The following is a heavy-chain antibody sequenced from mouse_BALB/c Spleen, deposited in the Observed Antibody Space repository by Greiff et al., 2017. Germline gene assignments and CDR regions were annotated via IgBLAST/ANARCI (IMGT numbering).Heavy chain of an antibody. J-gene: IGHJ4*01. CDR3: ARGRRLGYYAMDY. CDR1: GYTFTSYW. V-gene: IGHV1-7*01. Sequence: QVQLQQSGAELAKPGASVKMSCKASGYTFTSYWMHWVKQRPGQGLEWIGYINPSTGYTEYNQKFKDKATLTADKSSSTAYMQLSSLTSEDSAVYYCARGRRLGYYAMDYWGQGTSVTVSS. CDR2: INPSTGYT. D-gene: IGHD3-2*02.